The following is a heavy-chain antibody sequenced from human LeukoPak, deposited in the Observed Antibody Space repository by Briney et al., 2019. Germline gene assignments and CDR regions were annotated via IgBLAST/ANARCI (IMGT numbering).Heavy chain of an antibody. Sequence: PGGSLRLSCAASGFIFRSHTMNWVRQGPGKGLEWVSYISSTSGTIYYADSVKGRFTICRDNAKNSLYLQMNSLRDEDTAVYYCARDYYDMDVWGQGTTVTVSS. V-gene: IGHV3-48*02. CDR1: GFIFRSHT. CDR3: ARDYYDMDV. J-gene: IGHJ6*02. CDR2: ISSTSGTI.